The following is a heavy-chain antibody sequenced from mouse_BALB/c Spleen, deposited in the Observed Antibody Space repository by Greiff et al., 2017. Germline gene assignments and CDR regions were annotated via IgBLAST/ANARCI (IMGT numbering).Heavy chain of an antibody. CDR3: ARLGFAY. Sequence: DVQLVESGGGLVQPGGSRKLSCAASGFTFSSFGMHWVRQAPEKGLEWVAYISSGSSTIYYADTVKGRFTISRDNPKNTLFLQMTSLRSEDTAMYYCARLGFAYWGQGTLVTVSA. V-gene: IGHV5-17*02. CDR1: GFTFSSFG. J-gene: IGHJ3*01. CDR2: ISSGSSTI.